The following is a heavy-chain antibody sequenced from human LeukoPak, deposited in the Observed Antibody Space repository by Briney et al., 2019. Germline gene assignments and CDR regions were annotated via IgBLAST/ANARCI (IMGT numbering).Heavy chain of an antibody. CDR2: INHSGST. CDR1: GGSFSGYY. CDR3: AREASEIVATIFDY. V-gene: IGHV4-34*01. Sequence: PSETLTLTCAAYGGSFSGYYWSWVRQPPGKGLEWIWEINHSGSTNYNPSLKSRVTISVDTSKNQFSLKLSSVTEADTAVYDCAREASEIVATIFDYWGQGTLVTVSS. J-gene: IGHJ4*02. D-gene: IGHD5-12*01.